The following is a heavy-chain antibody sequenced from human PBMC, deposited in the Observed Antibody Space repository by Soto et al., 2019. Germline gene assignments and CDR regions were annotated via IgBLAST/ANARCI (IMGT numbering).Heavy chain of an antibody. D-gene: IGHD6-13*01. V-gene: IGHV1-46*01. J-gene: IGHJ5*02. CDR1: GGTFSNSG. Sequence: ASVKVSCKASGGTFSNSGISWVRQAPGQGLEWMGIINPSGGSTSYAQKFQGRVTMTRDTSTSTVYMELSSLRSEDTAVYYCAAEEQLVLRPNWFDPWGQGTLVTVSS. CDR3: AAEEQLVLRPNWFDP. CDR2: INPSGGST.